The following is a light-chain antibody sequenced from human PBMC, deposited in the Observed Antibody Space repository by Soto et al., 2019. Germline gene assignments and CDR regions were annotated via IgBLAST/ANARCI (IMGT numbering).Light chain of an antibody. V-gene: IGKV1-33*01. J-gene: IGKJ3*01. CDR1: QDIRKY. Sequence: DIQMTQSPSSLSASLGDRVTITCQASQDIRKYLSWYQQKPGRAPKLLIYGASNLETGVPSRFSGSGYVTDFTFTISSLQPEDIATYYCQHYDNLPPFTFGPGTKVAIK. CDR2: GAS. CDR3: QHYDNLPPFT.